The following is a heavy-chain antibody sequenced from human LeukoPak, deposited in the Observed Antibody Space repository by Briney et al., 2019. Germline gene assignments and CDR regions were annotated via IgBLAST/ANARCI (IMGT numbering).Heavy chain of an antibody. CDR3: ARLDYYGSGSYHDFRFDP. D-gene: IGHD3-10*01. CDR1: GYTFTGFY. CDR2: VNPNNGGT. Sequence: ASVKVSCKASGYTFTGFYLHWLRQAPGQGLEWMGWVNPNNGGTNYAQKFQGRVTMTRDTSISTAYMELSRLRSDDTAVYYCARLDYYGSGSYHDFRFDPWGQGTLVTVSS. V-gene: IGHV1-2*02. J-gene: IGHJ5*02.